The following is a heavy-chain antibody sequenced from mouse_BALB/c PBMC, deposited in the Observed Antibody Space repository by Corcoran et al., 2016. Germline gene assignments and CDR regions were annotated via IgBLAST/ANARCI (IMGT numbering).Heavy chain of an antibody. Sequence: EVKLLESGGGLVQPGGSLKLSCAASGFDFSRYWMSWVRQAPGKGLEWIGESNPDSSTINYTPSLKDKFIISRDNAKNTLYLQMGKVRSEDTALYYGARRGGYFAYWGQGTLVTVSA. CDR3: ARRGGYFAY. CDR1: GFDFSRYW. J-gene: IGHJ3*01. D-gene: IGHD2-2*01. V-gene: IGHV4-1*02. CDR2: SNPDSSTI.